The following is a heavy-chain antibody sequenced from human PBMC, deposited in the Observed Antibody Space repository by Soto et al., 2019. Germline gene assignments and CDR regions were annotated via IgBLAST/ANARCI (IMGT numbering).Heavy chain of an antibody. CDR2: IYYSGST. J-gene: IGHJ4*02. CDR3: ARRYRDMVRGVIIYYYFDY. D-gene: IGHD3-10*01. Sequence: SDTLSLTCTFTSLSIISYYWSWIRQPPGKGLEWIGYIYYSGSTNYNPSLKSRVTISVDTSKNQFSLKLSSVTAADTAVYYCARRYRDMVRGVIIYYYFDYWGQGTLVTVS. V-gene: IGHV4-59*08. CDR1: SLSIISYY.